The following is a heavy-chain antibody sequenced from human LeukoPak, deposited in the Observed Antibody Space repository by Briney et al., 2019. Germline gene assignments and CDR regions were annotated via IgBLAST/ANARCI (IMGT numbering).Heavy chain of an antibody. J-gene: IGHJ4*02. Sequence: PSQTLSLTRTVSGGSLSSYYWSWIRQPPGKGLEWIGYIYYSGSTNYNPSLTSRVTISVDTSKNQFSLKLSSVTAADTAVYYCAGSGVRGVIPGYWGQGTLVTVSS. D-gene: IGHD3-10*01. CDR1: GGSLSSYY. CDR2: IYYSGST. V-gene: IGHV4-59*01. CDR3: AGSGVRGVIPGY.